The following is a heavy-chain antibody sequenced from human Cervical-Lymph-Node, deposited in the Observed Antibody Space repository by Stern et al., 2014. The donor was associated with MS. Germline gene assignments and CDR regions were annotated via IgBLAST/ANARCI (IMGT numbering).Heavy chain of an antibody. V-gene: IGHV3-30*18. CDR3: VKRGITEVRGVRLGDY. D-gene: IGHD3-10*01. Sequence: VQLVESGGGVVKPGRSLRLTCTVSGFTFRSYGMHWVRQAPGKGLECLSGISYDGSDTYYAESVNVRFTISRDNTKNTLYLEMRRLRREDTAVYYCVKRGITEVRGVRLGDYWGPGTLVIVSS. CDR2: ISYDGSDT. CDR1: GFTFRSYG. J-gene: IGHJ4*02.